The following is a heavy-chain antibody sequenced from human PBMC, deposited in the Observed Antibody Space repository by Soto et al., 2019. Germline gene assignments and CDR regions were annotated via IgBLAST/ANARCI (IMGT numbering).Heavy chain of an antibody. V-gene: IGHV3-23*01. CDR3: AELDSVEGYYYYCHAMDV. D-gene: IGHD2-15*01. CDR2: INGGGTST. CDR1: GFTFGIYA. J-gene: IGHJ6*02. Sequence: EVQLLESGGGLVQPGGSLRLSCAASGFTFGIYAMGWVRQAPGKGLEWVSSINGGGTSTYYADSVKGRFTVYRDNAKNTMFLQMDSLRAEETAVFYGAELDSVEGYYYYCHAMDVWGQWSTVTV.